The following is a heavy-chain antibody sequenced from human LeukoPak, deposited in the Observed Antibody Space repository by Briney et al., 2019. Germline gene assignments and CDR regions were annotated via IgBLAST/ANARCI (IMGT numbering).Heavy chain of an antibody. D-gene: IGHD1-26*01. CDR3: AGVGAIVVGDAFDI. V-gene: IGHV4-59*01. CDR1: GGSISSYY. CDR2: IYYSGST. J-gene: IGHJ3*02. Sequence: PSETLSLTCTVSGGSISSYYWSWIRQPPGKGLEWIGNIYYSGSTNYNPSLKSRVTISVDTSKNQFSLKLSSVTAADTAVYYCAGVGAIVVGDAFDIWGQGTMVTVSS.